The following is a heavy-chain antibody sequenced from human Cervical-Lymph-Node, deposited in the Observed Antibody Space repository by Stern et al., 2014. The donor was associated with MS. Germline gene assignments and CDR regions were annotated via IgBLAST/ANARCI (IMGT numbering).Heavy chain of an antibody. CDR3: AGGGGDTWFDP. CDR1: GG. J-gene: IGHJ5*02. D-gene: IGHD3-16*01. Sequence: QVQLVQSGAEVKKPGSSVKVSCKASGGISWVRQAPGQGLEWMGGVIPFVGTSNYAQKLQGRVTITADTATNTAYLELNSLRVGDTAVYYCAGGGGDTWFDPWGQGTLVTVSS. CDR2: VIPFVGTS. V-gene: IGHV1-69*14.